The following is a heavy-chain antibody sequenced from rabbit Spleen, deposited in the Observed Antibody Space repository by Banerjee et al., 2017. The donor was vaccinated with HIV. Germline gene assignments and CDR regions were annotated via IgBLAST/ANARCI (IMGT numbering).Heavy chain of an antibody. CDR3: ARDTGTSFSSYGMDL. Sequence: QEQVVESGGGLVKPEGSLTLTCTVSGIDFSRDTMCWVRQAPGKGLEWIGYINAANGNTYYAAWAKGRFIMSRTSSTTVTLQMTSLTVADTATYFCARDTGTSFSSYGMDLWGPGTLVTVS. V-gene: IGHV1S45*01. CDR2: INAANGNT. D-gene: IGHD7-1*01. CDR1: GIDFSRDT. J-gene: IGHJ6*01.